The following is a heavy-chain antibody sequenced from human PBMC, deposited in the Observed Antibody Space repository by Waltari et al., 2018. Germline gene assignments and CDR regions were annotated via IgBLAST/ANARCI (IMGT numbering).Heavy chain of an antibody. Sequence: QLQLQESGPGLVKPSETLSLTCTVSGGSISSSSYYWGWIRQPPGKGLGWIGSIYYSGSTYYNPSLKSRVTISVDTSKNQFSLKLSSVTAADTAVYYCGVFTVTTSHFQHWGQGTLVTVSS. J-gene: IGHJ1*01. CDR2: IYYSGST. V-gene: IGHV4-39*01. D-gene: IGHD4-17*01. CDR3: GVFTVTTSHFQH. CDR1: GGSISSSSYY.